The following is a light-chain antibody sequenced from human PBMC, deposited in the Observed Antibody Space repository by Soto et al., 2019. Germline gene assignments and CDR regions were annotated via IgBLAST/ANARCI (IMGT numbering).Light chain of an antibody. V-gene: IGLV2-14*01. Sequence: QSVLTQPASVSGSPGEWITISCTGTSSDFGGYNYVSWYQQHPGKAPKLMIYDVSNRPSGVSNRFSGSKSGNTASLTISGLQAEDEADYYCSSYTSSSTHYVFGTGTKVTVL. CDR2: DVS. J-gene: IGLJ1*01. CDR3: SSYTSSSTHYV. CDR1: SSDFGGYNY.